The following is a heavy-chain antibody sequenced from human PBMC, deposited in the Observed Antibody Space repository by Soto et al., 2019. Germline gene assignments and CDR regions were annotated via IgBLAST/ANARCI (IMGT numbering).Heavy chain of an antibody. J-gene: IGHJ4*02. CDR1: GGSVSSGSYY. D-gene: IGHD3-22*01. CDR2: IYYSGST. V-gene: IGHV4-61*01. Sequence: QVQLQESGPGLVKPSETLSLTCTVSGGSVSSGSYYWSWIRQPPGKGLEWIGYIYYSGSTNYNPXXKSRVTISVDXXKXQXXLKLSSVTAADTAVYYCAREVFYYDSSGYSSLFDYWGQGTLVTVSS. CDR3: AREVFYYDSSGYSSLFDY.